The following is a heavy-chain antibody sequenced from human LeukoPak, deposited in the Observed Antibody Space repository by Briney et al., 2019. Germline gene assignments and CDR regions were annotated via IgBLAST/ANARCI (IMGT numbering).Heavy chain of an antibody. CDR3: ARRYYAIDY. Sequence: QPGGSLRLSCAAPGFTIRNFWMTWVRQAPGKGLEWVAKIKQDGSERYYVDAVKVRFTISRDNAKNTLYLQMNSLRAEDTAVDYCARRYYAIDYWGQGTLVTVSS. J-gene: IGHJ4*02. CDR2: IKQDGSER. D-gene: IGHD1-26*01. CDR1: GFTIRNFW. V-gene: IGHV3-7*01.